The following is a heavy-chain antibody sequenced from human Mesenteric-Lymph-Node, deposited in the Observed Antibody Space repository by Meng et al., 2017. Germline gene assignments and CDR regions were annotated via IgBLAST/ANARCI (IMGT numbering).Heavy chain of an antibody. CDR1: GFTFSSYA. CDR2: ISYDGSNK. CDR3: ARELVLLWFGDNDAFDI. Sequence: GESLKISCAASGFTFSSYAMHWVRQAPGKGLEWVAVISYDGSNKYYADSVKGRFTISRDNSKNTLYLQMNSLRAEDTAVYYCARELVLLWFGDNDAFDIWGQGTMVTVSS. V-gene: IGHV3-30*04. J-gene: IGHJ3*02. D-gene: IGHD3-10*01.